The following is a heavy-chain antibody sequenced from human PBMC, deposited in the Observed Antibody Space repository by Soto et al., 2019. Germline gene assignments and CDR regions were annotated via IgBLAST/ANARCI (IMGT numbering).Heavy chain of an antibody. CDR1: GYTFSNFW. CDR3: PRCPRSSPSFAY. Sequence: GESLKISCQCSGYTFSNFWIGWVRQLPGKGLEWMGIIYPGDHETRYSPSFHGNVTISADKSINTAYLQWNSPEASDTAFYFCPRCPRSSPSFAYWVQGALVTV. J-gene: IGHJ4*02. CDR2: IYPGDHET. D-gene: IGHD6-13*01. V-gene: IGHV5-51*01.